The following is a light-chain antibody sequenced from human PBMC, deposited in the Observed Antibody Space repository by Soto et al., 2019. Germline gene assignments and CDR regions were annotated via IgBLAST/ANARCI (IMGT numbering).Light chain of an antibody. Sequence: EIVLAQSPGTLSLSPGERATLSCRAGQSVISNFLAWYQQKPGQAPWLLIWGASNRAGGVPDRFSGSGSGTDFTLTISRLEPEDFAVHYCQQYGSSPRTFGQGTKVDIK. V-gene: IGKV3-20*01. CDR3: QQYGSSPRT. CDR1: QSVISNF. J-gene: IGKJ1*01. CDR2: GAS.